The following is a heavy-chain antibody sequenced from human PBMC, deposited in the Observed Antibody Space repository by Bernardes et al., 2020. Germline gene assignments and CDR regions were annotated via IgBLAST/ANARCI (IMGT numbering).Heavy chain of an antibody. D-gene: IGHD1-26*01. J-gene: IGHJ3*02. CDR3: ARGLWSGSSQVLAFDI. V-gene: IGHV1-69*13. Sequence: SVKVSCKASGGTFSSYAISWVRQAPGQGLEWMGGIIPIFGTANYAQKFQGRVTITADESTSTAYMELSSLRSEDTAVYYCARGLWSGSSQVLAFDIWGQGTMVTVSS. CDR1: GGTFSSYA. CDR2: IIPIFGTA.